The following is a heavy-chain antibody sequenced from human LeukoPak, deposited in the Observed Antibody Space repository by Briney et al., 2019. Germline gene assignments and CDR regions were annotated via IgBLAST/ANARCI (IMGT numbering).Heavy chain of an antibody. V-gene: IGHV4-59*01. D-gene: IGHD3-9*01. CDR3: ARVGAPDGILTGYYNDYYYYGMDV. J-gene: IGHJ6*02. CDR2: IYYSGST. CDR1: GGSISSYY. Sequence: SETLSLTCTVSGGSISSYYWSWIRQPPGKGLEWVGYIYYSGSTNYNPSLKSRVTISVDTSKNQFSLKLSSVTAADTAVYYCARVGAPDGILTGYYNDYYYYGMDVWGQGTTVTVSS.